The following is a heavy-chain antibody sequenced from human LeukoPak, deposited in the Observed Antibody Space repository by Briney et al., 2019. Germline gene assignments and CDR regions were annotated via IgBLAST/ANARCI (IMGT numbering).Heavy chain of an antibody. D-gene: IGHD6-13*01. CDR2: INHSGST. J-gene: IGHJ4*02. CDR3: ARARSWGERTFDY. V-gene: IGHV4-34*01. CDR1: GGSFSGYY. Sequence: SETLSLTCAVYGGSFSGYYWSWIRQPPGKGLEWIGEINHSGSTNYNPSLKSRVTISVDTSKNQFSLKLSSVTAADTAVYYCARARSWGERTFDYWGQGTLVTVSS.